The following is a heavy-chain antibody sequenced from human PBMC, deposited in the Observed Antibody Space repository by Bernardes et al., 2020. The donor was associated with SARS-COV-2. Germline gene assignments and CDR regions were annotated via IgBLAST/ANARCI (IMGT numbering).Heavy chain of an antibody. CDR3: AKDTRPDDRGNFDC. D-gene: IGHD2-2*01. CDR2: IYGDASNT. CDR1: GFRFSTYT. J-gene: IGHJ4*02. V-gene: IGHV3-23*03. Sequence: GWSLRLSCAASGFRFSTYTMSWVRQAPGKGLEWVSSIYGDASNTFYADSVKGRFTISRDNSRDTVYLQMYSLRAGDTAVYYCAKDTRPDDRGNFDCWGQGTLVTVST.